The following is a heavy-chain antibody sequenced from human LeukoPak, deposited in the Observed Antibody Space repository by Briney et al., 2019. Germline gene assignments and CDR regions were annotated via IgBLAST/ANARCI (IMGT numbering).Heavy chain of an antibody. D-gene: IGHD1-26*01. J-gene: IGHJ4*02. CDR3: ARELFGGSYYFDY. V-gene: IGHV3-23*01. Sequence: GGSLRLSCAASGFTFSSYAMSWVRQAPGKGLEWVSAISGSGGSTYYADSVKGRFTISRDNAKNSLYLQMNSLRDEDTAVYYCARELFGGSYYFDYWGQGTLVTVSS. CDR1: GFTFSSYA. CDR2: ISGSGGST.